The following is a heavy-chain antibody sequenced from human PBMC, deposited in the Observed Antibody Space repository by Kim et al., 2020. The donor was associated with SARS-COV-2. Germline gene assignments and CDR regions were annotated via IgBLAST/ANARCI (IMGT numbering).Heavy chain of an antibody. CDR1: GGSISSSSYY. CDR2: IYYSGST. CDR3: AREDQLRYFDWSYYYYG. J-gene: IGHJ6*01. D-gene: IGHD3-9*01. Sequence: SETLSLTCTVSGGSISSSSYYWGWIRQPPGKGLEWIGSIYYSGSTYYNPSLKSRVTISVDTSKNQFSLKLSSVTAADTAVYYCAREDQLRYFDWSYYYYG. V-gene: IGHV4-39*01.